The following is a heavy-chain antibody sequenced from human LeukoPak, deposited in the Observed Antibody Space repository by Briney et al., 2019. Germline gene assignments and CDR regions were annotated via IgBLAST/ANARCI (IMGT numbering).Heavy chain of an antibody. CDR1: GFTFGNYW. CDR2: IDNDGSYA. CDR3: ARGAGWSGSYTYYFDS. D-gene: IGHD3-3*01. J-gene: IGHJ4*02. Sequence: GGSLRLSCAASGFTFGNYWMHWVRQVPGKGLVWVSCIDNDGSYAAYADSVKGRFTFSRDNAKNTLYLQMNTLRAEDTAVYYCARGAGWSGSYTYYFDSWGQGALVTVSS. V-gene: IGHV3-74*01.